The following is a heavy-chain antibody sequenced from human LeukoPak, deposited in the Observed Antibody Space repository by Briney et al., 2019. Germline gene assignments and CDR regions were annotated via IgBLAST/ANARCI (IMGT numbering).Heavy chain of an antibody. D-gene: IGHD3-10*01. CDR3: SAYYNGRGDY. V-gene: IGHV3-15*01. Sequence: GGSLRLSCAASGVTFSNAWMTWVRLAPGRGLEWVGRSISRSEGVTTEYAAPVKGRFTISRDDSRNTVYLQMNSLKIEDTAVYYCSAYYNGRGDYWGQGTLVTVSS. J-gene: IGHJ4*02. CDR2: SISRSEGVTT. CDR1: GVTFSNAW.